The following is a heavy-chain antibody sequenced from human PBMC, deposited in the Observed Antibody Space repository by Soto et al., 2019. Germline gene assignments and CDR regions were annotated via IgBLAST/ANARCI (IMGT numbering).Heavy chain of an antibody. Sequence: QVQLVQSGAEVKKPGSSVKVSCKTSGVSFNNNGIGWVRQAPGHGLEWMGGVSPPFRTSNYAMKFQGRISSTEDASTGTVNMELRILTSEDPAQYYCARFLYYFSGSYSPYGMDVWGQGTTVTVSS. CDR2: VSPPFRTS. J-gene: IGHJ6*02. CDR3: ARFLYYFSGSYSPYGMDV. D-gene: IGHD3-10*01. CDR1: GVSFNNNG. V-gene: IGHV1-69*01.